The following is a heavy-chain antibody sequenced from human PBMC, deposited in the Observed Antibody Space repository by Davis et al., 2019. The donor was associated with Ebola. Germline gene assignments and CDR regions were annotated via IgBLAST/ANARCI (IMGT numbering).Heavy chain of an antibody. Sequence: GESLKISCAASGFTFSDYYMSWIRQAPGKGLEWVSYISSSSSYTNYADSVKGRFTISRDNAKNSLYLQMNSLRAEDTAVYYCARDPTGLVVAASDYWGQGTLVTVSA. CDR1: GFTFSDYY. D-gene: IGHD2-15*01. J-gene: IGHJ4*02. CDR3: ARDPTGLVVAASDY. V-gene: IGHV3-11*06. CDR2: ISSSSSYT.